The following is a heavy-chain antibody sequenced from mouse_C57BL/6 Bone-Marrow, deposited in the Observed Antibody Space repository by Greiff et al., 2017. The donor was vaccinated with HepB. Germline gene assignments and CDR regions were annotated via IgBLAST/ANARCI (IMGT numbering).Heavy chain of an antibody. D-gene: IGHD2-5*01. J-gene: IGHJ1*03. CDR2: IYPGNSDT. Sequence: VQLQQSGTVLARPGASVKMSCKTSGYTFTSYWMHWVKQRPGQGLEWIGAIYPGNSDTSYNQKFKGKAKLTAVTSASTAYMALSSLTNEDSAVYYGTRRYYSNYVHWYFDFWGTGTTVTVSS. V-gene: IGHV1-5*01. CDR1: GYTFTSYW. CDR3: TRRYYSNYVHWYFDF.